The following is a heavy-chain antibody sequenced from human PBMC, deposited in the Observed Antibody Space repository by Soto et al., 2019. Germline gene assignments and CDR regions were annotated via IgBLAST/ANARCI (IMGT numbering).Heavy chain of an antibody. CDR2: IYYSGST. V-gene: IGHV4-39*01. CDR3: ARHGYNWNDVRDGGHGNFDY. D-gene: IGHD1-1*01. J-gene: IGHJ4*02. Sequence: SETLSLTCTVSGGSISSSSYYWGWIRQPPGKGREWIGSIYYSGSTYYNPSLKSRVTISVDTSKNQFSLKLSSVPAADTAVYYCARHGYNWNDVRDGGHGNFDYWGQGTLVTVSS. CDR1: GGSISSSSYY.